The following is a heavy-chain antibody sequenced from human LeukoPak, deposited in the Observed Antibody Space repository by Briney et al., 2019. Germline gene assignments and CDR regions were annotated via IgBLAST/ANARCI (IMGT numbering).Heavy chain of an antibody. Sequence: SETLSLTCAVSGGSISGSSYYWSWIRQPPGKGLEWIGEINHSGSTNYNPSLKSRVTISVDTSKNQFSLKLSSVTAADTAVYYCASGRFLEWFFDYWGQGTLVTVSS. J-gene: IGHJ4*02. CDR3: ASGRFLEWFFDY. D-gene: IGHD3-3*01. V-gene: IGHV4-39*07. CDR2: INHSGST. CDR1: GGSISGSSYY.